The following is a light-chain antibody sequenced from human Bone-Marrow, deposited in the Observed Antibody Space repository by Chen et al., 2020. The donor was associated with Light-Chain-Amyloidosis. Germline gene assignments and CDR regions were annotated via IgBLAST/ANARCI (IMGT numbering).Light chain of an antibody. CDR3: QSADSSGTYEVI. CDR2: RDT. CDR1: DLPMKY. J-gene: IGLJ2*01. V-gene: IGLV3-25*03. Sequence: SYELTQPPSVSVSPGQTARITCSGDDLPMKYAYWFQQKPGQAPVLVIHRDTERPSGISERFSGSRTGTTATLTIRGVQAEDEADYHCQSADSSGTYEVIFGGGTKLTVL.